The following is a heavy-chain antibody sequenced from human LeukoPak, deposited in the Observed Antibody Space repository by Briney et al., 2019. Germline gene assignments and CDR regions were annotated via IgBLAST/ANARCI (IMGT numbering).Heavy chain of an antibody. V-gene: IGHV4-30-4*01. Sequence: PSETLSLTCTVSGGSISSGDYYWSWIRQPPGKGLEWIGYIYYSGGTYYNPSLKSRVTISVDTSKNQLSLKLSSVTAADTAVYYCARSPLARDTAMVNWGQGTLVTVSS. J-gene: IGHJ4*02. CDR2: IYYSGGT. D-gene: IGHD5-18*01. CDR3: ARSPLARDTAMVN. CDR1: GGSISSGDYY.